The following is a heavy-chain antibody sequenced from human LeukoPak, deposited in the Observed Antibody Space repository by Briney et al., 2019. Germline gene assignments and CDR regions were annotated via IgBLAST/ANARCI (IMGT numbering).Heavy chain of an antibody. Sequence: SETLSLTCTVSGGSISTYYWSWVRQPPGKGLEWIGFTYNSGTTNYNPSLKSPVTISLDTSKNQLSLKVSSVTAADTAVYYCARCFGSGCPNGVFDFWGQGTLVTVSS. CDR1: GGSISTYY. J-gene: IGHJ4*02. D-gene: IGHD6-19*01. CDR3: ARCFGSGCPNGVFDF. CDR2: TYNSGTT. V-gene: IGHV4-59*01.